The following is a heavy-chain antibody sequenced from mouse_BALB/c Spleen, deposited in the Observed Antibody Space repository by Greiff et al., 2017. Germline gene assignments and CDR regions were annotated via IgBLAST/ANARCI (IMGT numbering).Heavy chain of an antibody. D-gene: IGHD2-2*01. Sequence: EVHLVESGGGLVQPGGSMKLSCVASGFTFSNYWMNWVRQSPEKGLEWVAEIRLKSNNYATHYAESVKGRFTISRDDSKSSVYLQMNNLRAEDTGIYYCTRWGYGYDGAMDYWGQGTSVTVSS. CDR3: TRWGYGYDGAMDY. CDR2: IRLKSNNYAT. V-gene: IGHV6-6*02. J-gene: IGHJ4*01. CDR1: GFTFSNYW.